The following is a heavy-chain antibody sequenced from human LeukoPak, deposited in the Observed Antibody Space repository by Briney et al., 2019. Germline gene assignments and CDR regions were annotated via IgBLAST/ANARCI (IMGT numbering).Heavy chain of an antibody. D-gene: IGHD3-22*01. CDR3: ARDPSMIVVVTHFDY. J-gene: IGHJ4*02. CDR2: ISSSSSYI. V-gene: IGHV3-21*01. CDR1: GFTFSSYS. Sequence: GGSLRLSCAASGFTFSSYSMHWVRQAPGKGLEWVSSISSSSSYIYYADSVKGRFTISRDNAKNSLYLQMNSLRAEDSAVYYCARDPSMIVVVTHFDYWGQGTLVTVSS.